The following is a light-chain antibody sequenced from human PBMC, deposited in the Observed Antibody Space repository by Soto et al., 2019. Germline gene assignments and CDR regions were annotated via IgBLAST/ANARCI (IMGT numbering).Light chain of an antibody. J-gene: IGLJ3*02. CDR3: ITHAGTNILV. CDR2: EVS. V-gene: IGLV2-8*01. CDR1: SSDVGGYNY. Sequence: QSALTQPPSASGSPGQSVTISCTGTSSDVGGYNYVSWYQQHPGKAPKLMIYEVSERPSGVPDRFTGSKSGNTASLTVSGTKADEQGNGFIITHAGTNILVFGRGT.